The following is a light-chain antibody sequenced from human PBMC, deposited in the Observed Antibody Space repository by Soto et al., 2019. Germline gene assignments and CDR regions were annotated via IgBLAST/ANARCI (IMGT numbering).Light chain of an antibody. Sequence: EMVLTPSPATLSVSPGERITLSCRASRSISTTLAWYQQKPGQAPRLLIYGASTLATGVPPRFSGRGSGTEFTLPISSLQSEDFAVYYCQLHNNWPGVTFCGGTKVEIK. J-gene: IGKJ4*01. CDR3: QLHNNWPGVT. CDR2: GAS. V-gene: IGKV3-15*01. CDR1: RSISTT.